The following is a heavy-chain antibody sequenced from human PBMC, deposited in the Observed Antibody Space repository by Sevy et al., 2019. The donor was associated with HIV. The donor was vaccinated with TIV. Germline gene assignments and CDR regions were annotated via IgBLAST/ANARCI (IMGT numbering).Heavy chain of an antibody. CDR1: GFTFTDYV. Sequence: GGSLRLSCTASGFTFTDYVMNWVRQAPGRGMEWVSSIGGSGGSTHYADSVKGRFTISRDNSKNTMYLQRNSLRAEYTAVYYCATDRISDWFCDSWGQGTLVTVSS. D-gene: IGHD3-9*01. J-gene: IGHJ4*02. CDR2: IGGSGGST. CDR3: ATDRISDWFCDS. V-gene: IGHV3-23*01.